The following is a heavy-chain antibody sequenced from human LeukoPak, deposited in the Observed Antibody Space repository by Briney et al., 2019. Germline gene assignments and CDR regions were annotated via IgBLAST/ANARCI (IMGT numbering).Heavy chain of an antibody. D-gene: IGHD3-10*01. CDR2: ISSNGGST. Sequence: GGSLRLSCAASGFTFSSYAMHWVRQAPGKGLEYVSAISSNGGSTYYANSVKGRFTISRDNSKNTLYLQMGSLRAEDMAVYYCARGRYGSGNYLGYWGQGTLVTVSS. V-gene: IGHV3-64*01. CDR1: GFTFSSYA. CDR3: ARGRYGSGNYLGY. J-gene: IGHJ4*02.